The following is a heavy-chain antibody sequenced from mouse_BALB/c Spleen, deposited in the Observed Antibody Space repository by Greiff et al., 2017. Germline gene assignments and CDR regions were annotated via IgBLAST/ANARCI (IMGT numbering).Heavy chain of an antibody. Sequence: EVQLQHSGAELVKPGASVKLSCTASGFNIKDTYMHWVKQRPEQGLEWIGRIDPANGNTKYDPKFQGKATITADTSSNTAYLQLSSLTSEDTAVYYCASSLYYGYDVEFAYWGQGTLVTVSA. CDR3: ASSLYYGYDVEFAY. CDR2: IDPANGNT. V-gene: IGHV14-3*02. CDR1: GFNIKDTY. D-gene: IGHD2-2*01. J-gene: IGHJ3*01.